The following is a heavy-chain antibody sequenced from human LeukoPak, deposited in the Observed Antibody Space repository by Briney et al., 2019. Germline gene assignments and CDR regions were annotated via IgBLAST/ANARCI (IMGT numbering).Heavy chain of an antibody. CDR3: AKDNRRHYTSGPNPDSLH. D-gene: IGHD6-19*01. J-gene: IGHJ4*02. Sequence: GGSLRLSCAASGLTFSSYWMSWVRQAPGKGLEWVANIKQDGSEKYYADSVKGRFTISRDNAKNSLYLQMNSLRVEDTAFYYCAKDNRRHYTSGPNPDSLHWGQGALVTVSS. V-gene: IGHV3-7*03. CDR1: GLTFSSYW. CDR2: IKQDGSEK.